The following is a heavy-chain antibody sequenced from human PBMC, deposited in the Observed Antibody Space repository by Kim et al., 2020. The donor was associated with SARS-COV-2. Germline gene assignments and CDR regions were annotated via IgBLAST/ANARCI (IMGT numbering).Heavy chain of an antibody. V-gene: IGHV3-74*01. D-gene: IGHD5-18*01. CDR1: GFTFSSYW. J-gene: IGHJ5*02. Sequence: GGSLRLSCAASGFTFSSYWMHWVRQAPGKGLVWVSRINSDGSSTSYADSVKGRFTISRDNAKNTLYLQMNSLRAEDTAVYYCARGVGYSYGLGGNWFDPWGQGTLVTVSS. CDR2: INSDGSST. CDR3: ARGVGYSYGLGGNWFDP.